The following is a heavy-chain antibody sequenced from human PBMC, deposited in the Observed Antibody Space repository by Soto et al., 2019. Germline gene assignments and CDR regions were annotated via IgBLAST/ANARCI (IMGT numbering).Heavy chain of an antibody. CDR3: ARGLISGSHYSGGWYYFDS. V-gene: IGHV4-34*01. D-gene: IGHD1-26*01. CDR1: GGAFSGYI. J-gene: IGHJ4*02. Sequence: SETLSLTCDVYGGAFSGYIWTWIRQTPGKGLQWIGQINHSGSANYNPSLKSRVTISVHTSKSQFSLELSSVTAADTAVYYCARGLISGSHYSGGWYYFDSWGQGTQVTVS. CDR2: INHSGSA.